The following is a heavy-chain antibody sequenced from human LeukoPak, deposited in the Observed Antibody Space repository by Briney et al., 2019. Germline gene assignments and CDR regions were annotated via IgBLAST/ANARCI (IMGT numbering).Heavy chain of an antibody. CDR2: INPNSGGT. Sequence: ASVKVSCTASGYTFTCYYMHWVRQAPGQGLEWMGWINPNSGGTNYAQKFQGRVTMTRDTSISTAYMELSRLRSDDTAVYYCARDGYCSGGSCYSPYSFDPWGQGTLVTVSS. CDR1: GYTFTCYY. CDR3: ARDGYCSGGSCYSPYSFDP. J-gene: IGHJ5*02. D-gene: IGHD2-15*01. V-gene: IGHV1-2*02.